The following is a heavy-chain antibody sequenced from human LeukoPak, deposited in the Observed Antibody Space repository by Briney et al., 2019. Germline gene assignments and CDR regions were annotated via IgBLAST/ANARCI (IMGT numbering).Heavy chain of an antibody. J-gene: IGHJ5*02. D-gene: IGHD6-19*01. CDR1: GYSFPGYW. CDR2: IYPGDSDT. V-gene: IGHV5-51*01. CDR3: ARRMKDSSGWYNWFGP. Sequence: GESLKISCKGSGYSFPGYWIGWVRQMPGKGLEWMGIIYPGDSDTRYSPSFQGQVSMSVDKSINTAYLQWSNLKASDTAMYYCARRMKDSSGWYNWFGPWGQGTLVTVSS.